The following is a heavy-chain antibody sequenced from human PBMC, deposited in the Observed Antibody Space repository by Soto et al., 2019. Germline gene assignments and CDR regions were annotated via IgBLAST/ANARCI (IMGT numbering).Heavy chain of an antibody. V-gene: IGHV3-21*01. CDR3: ARERGGDYGDWFDP. J-gene: IGHJ5*02. CDR1: GFTFSSYS. D-gene: IGHD2-21*02. Sequence: PGGSLRLSCAASGFTFSSYSMNWVRQAPGKGLEWVSSISSSSSYIYYADSVKGRFTISRDNAKNSLYLQMNSLRAEDTAVYYCARERGGDYGDWFDPWGQGTLVTVSS. CDR2: ISSSSSYI.